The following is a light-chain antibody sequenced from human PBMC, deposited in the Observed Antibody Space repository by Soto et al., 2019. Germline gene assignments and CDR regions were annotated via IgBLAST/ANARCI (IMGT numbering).Light chain of an antibody. CDR1: QTISFS. V-gene: IGKV1-5*01. CDR2: DAS. CDR3: QQYHGYSLK. Sequence: DIQMTQSPSTLSASVGDRVTITCRASQTISFSLAWYQQKPGKAPKLLIYDASTLQSGVPSRFSGSESGTEFILTISGLQPDDFATYYCQQYHGYSLKFDQWTKVE. J-gene: IGKJ1*01.